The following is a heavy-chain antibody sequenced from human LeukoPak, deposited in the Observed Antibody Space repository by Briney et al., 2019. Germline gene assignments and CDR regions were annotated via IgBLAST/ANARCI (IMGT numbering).Heavy chain of an antibody. D-gene: IGHD2-15*01. V-gene: IGHV4-38-2*02. CDR1: GYSISSGYY. Sequence: SETLSLTCTVSGYSISSGYYWAWIRQPPGKGLECIGSIYHSGTTSYNPSLKSRVTISVDTSKNQFSLKLSSVTAADTAVYYCARGGSTGYYYMDVRGKGTTVTVSS. CDR3: ARGGSTGYYYMDV. J-gene: IGHJ6*03. CDR2: IYHSGTT.